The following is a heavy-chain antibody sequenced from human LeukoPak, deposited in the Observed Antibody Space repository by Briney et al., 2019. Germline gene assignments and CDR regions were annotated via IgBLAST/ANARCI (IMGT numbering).Heavy chain of an antibody. V-gene: IGHV3-30*02. J-gene: IGHJ4*02. CDR3: AKDQVGG. D-gene: IGHD3-16*01. CDR1: GFIFSGFG. Sequence: QPGGSLRLSCAASGFIFSGFGMHWVRQAPGRGLQWVAFIRYDGTQQYYADSVKGRFTISRDNSKNTLYLQMNSLRDEDAAVYYCAKDQVGGWGQGTLVTVSS. CDR2: IRYDGTQQ.